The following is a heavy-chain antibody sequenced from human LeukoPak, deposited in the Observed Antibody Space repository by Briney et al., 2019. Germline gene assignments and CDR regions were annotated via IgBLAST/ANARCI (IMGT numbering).Heavy chain of an antibody. J-gene: IGHJ4*02. Sequence: GGSLRLSCAVSGFTFSTYSMCWVRQTPGMGLEWVSAISDSGANTFYADSVKGRFTISRDNSKNTVYLQMNSLRAEDTAVYYCTKGGVKVTTFFDYWGQGTLVTVSS. V-gene: IGHV3-23*01. CDR2: ISDSGANT. CDR1: GFTFSTYS. D-gene: IGHD4-17*01. CDR3: TKGGVKVTTFFDY.